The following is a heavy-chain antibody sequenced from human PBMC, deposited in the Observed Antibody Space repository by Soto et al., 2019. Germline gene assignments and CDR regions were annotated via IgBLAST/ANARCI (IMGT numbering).Heavy chain of an antibody. J-gene: IGHJ6*02. CDR3: AGGRIVVAGSSAYYSMDV. D-gene: IGHD6-19*01. CDR1: GGNPSNSA. CDR2: IIPVFGII. V-gene: IGHV1-69*01. Sequence: QVHLLRQSGAEVKKPGSSVKVACKASGGNPSNSAISWVRLAPGQGLEWMGGIIPVFGIISHAQNFQGRVTITADESTSTAYMELSSLRSEDTAVYFCAGGRIVVAGSSAYYSMDVWGQGTTVTVSS.